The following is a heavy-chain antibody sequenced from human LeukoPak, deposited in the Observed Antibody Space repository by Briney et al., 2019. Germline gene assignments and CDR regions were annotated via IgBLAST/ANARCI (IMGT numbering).Heavy chain of an antibody. CDR3: ARICSGGSCYVRTSYYGMDV. J-gene: IGHJ6*02. Sequence: GGSLRLSCAASGFTFSSYSMNWVRQAPGRGLEWVSSISSSSSYIYYADSVKGRFTISRDNAKNSLYLQMNSLRAEDTAVYYCARICSGGSCYVRTSYYGMDVWGQGTTVTVSS. CDR2: ISSSSSYI. D-gene: IGHD2-15*01. V-gene: IGHV3-21*01. CDR1: GFTFSSYS.